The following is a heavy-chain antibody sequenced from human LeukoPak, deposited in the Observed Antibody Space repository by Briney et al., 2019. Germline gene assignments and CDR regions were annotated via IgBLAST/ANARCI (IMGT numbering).Heavy chain of an antibody. J-gene: IGHJ6*02. Sequence: GGSLRLSCAASGFTVSSNYMSWVRQAPGKGLEWVSVIYSGGSTYYADSVKGRFTISRDNSKNTLSLQMNSLRAEDTAVYYCARGSYSSSWIYYYYGMDVWGQGTTVTVSS. CDR1: GFTVSSNY. D-gene: IGHD6-13*01. CDR3: ARGSYSSSWIYYYYGMDV. CDR2: IYSGGST. V-gene: IGHV3-53*01.